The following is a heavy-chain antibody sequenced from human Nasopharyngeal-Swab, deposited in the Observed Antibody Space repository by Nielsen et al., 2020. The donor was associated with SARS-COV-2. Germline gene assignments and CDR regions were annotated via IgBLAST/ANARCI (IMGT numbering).Heavy chain of an antibody. CDR2: INHSGST. Sequence: SQTLSLTCAVYGGSFSGSYWSWIRQPPGKGLEWIGEINHSGSTNYNPSLKSRVTISVDTSKNQFSLKLSSVTAADTAVYYCARVPGYYYYYMDVWGKGTTVTVSS. CDR1: GGSFSGSY. J-gene: IGHJ6*03. CDR3: ARVPGYYYYYMDV. V-gene: IGHV4-34*01.